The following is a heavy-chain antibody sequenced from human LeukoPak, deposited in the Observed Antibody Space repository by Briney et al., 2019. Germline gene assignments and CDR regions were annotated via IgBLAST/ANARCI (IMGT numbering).Heavy chain of an antibody. J-gene: IGHJ5*02. CDR3: AREALVPAGHNWFDP. V-gene: IGHV3-11*01. Sequence: GGSLRLSCAASGFTFSDYYMSWIRQAPGKGLEWVSYISSSGSTIYYADSVKGRFTISRDNAKNSLYLQMNSLRAEDTAVYYCAREALVPAGHNWFDPWGQGTLVTVSS. CDR1: GFTFSDYY. D-gene: IGHD2-2*01. CDR2: ISSSGSTI.